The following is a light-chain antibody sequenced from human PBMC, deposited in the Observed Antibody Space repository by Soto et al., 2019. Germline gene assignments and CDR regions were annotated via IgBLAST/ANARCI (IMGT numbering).Light chain of an antibody. V-gene: IGKV3-11*01. Sequence: EIVLTQSPATLSLSPGDRATLSCRASQSVAPNVNWYQQKPGQAPRLLIFDVSNRATGIPDSFSGSGSGTDFTLTISNLETEDFAVYYSQHRVNWPTFGGGIEVEV. CDR3: QHRVNWPT. CDR1: QSVAPN. J-gene: IGKJ4*01. CDR2: DVS.